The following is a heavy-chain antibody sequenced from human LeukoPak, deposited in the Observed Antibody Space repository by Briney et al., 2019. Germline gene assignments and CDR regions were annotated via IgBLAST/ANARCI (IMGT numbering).Heavy chain of an antibody. D-gene: IGHD4-23*01. CDR2: IIPILGIA. CDR3: AKRSDYGGNSSYFDF. J-gene: IGHJ4*02. CDR1: GGTFSSYA. V-gene: IGHV1-69*04. Sequence: ASVKVSCKASGGTFSSYAISWVRQAPGQGLEWMGRIIPILGIANYAQKFQGRVTITADKSTSTAYMELSSLRAEDTAVYYCAKRSDYGGNSSYFDFWGQGTLVTVSS.